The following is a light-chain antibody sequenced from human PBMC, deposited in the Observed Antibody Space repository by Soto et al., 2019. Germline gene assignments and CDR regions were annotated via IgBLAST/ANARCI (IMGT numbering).Light chain of an antibody. CDR3: QQYNNWPPYT. Sequence: EIVMTQSPATLSVSRGERATLSCRASQSVSSYLAWYQQKPGQAPRLLIYGASTRATGIPARFSGSGSGTEFTLTISSLQSEDSAVYYCQQYNNWPPYTFGQGTKLEIK. CDR1: QSVSSY. CDR2: GAS. J-gene: IGKJ2*01. V-gene: IGKV3-15*01.